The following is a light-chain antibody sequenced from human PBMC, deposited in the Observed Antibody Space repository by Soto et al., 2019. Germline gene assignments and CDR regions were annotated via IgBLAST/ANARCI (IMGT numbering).Light chain of an antibody. CDR3: QQTYSTPHT. CDR2: AAI. CDR1: QTITTY. V-gene: IGKV1-39*01. Sequence: DIQMTQSPSSLSASVGDRVTITCRASQTITTYLNWYQHKPGKAPKLLIYAAISLLSGVPSRLSGSGSGADFTLTISSLQPEDFATYYCQQTYSTPHTFGQGTKVDIK. J-gene: IGKJ2*01.